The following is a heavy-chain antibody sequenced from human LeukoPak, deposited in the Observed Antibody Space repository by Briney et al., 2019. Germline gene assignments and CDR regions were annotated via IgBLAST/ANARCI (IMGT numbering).Heavy chain of an antibody. D-gene: IGHD3-16*01. V-gene: IGHV6-1*01. CDR1: GDSFSSNSAA. Sequence: SQTLSLTCALSGDSFSSNSAAWNWHRQSPSRGLEWLGRTDYRYKWYNDYAVSVKGRITISADTSTNQFSLQLNSVTPEDTAVYYCARSISGLGDWGQGTLVTVSS. CDR2: TDYRYKWYN. J-gene: IGHJ4*02. CDR3: ARSISGLGD.